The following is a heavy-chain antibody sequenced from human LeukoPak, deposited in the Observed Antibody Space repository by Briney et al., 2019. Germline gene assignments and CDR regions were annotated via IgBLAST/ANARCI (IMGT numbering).Heavy chain of an antibody. Sequence: SQTLSLTCAISGDSVSSNSAAWNWIRQSPSRGLEWLERTYYRSKWYNDYAVSVKSRITINPDTSKNQFSLQLNSVTPEDTAVYYCARAGPPFTMVRGVIIANRWNWFDPWGQGTLVTVSS. V-gene: IGHV6-1*01. J-gene: IGHJ5*02. CDR2: TYYRSKWYN. CDR1: GDSVSSNSAA. D-gene: IGHD3-10*01. CDR3: ARAGPPFTMVRGVIIANRWNWFDP.